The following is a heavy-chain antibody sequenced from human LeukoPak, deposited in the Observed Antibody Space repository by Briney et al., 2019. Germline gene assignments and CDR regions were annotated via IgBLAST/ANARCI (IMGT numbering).Heavy chain of an antibody. D-gene: IGHD3-9*01. V-gene: IGHV1-2*06. CDR2: INPNSGGT. Sequence: GASVKVSCKASGYTFTGYYMHWVRQAPGQGLEWMGRINPNSGGTNYAQKFQGRVTMTRDMSTSTLYMELSSLRSEDTAVYYCARTHFHDISTGSHAYALDIWGQGTMVTVSS. J-gene: IGHJ3*02. CDR3: ARTHFHDISTGSHAYALDI. CDR1: GYTFTGYY.